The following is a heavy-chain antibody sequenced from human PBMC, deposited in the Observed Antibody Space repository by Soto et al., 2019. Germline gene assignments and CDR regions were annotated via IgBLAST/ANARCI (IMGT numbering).Heavy chain of an antibody. J-gene: IGHJ3*02. D-gene: IGHD6-6*01. CDR1: GDSINDYY. Sequence: QVQLQESDPGLVKPSETLSLTCTVSGDSINDYYWSWIRQPPGKALEWIGYVYFDGSTDYNPSLQSRVAISVGTSKPQFSLKLTSVTPADTAVYYCARPYSTSARGSFDIWGQGTMVTVSS. V-gene: IGHV4-59*08. CDR2: VYFDGST. CDR3: ARPYSTSARGSFDI.